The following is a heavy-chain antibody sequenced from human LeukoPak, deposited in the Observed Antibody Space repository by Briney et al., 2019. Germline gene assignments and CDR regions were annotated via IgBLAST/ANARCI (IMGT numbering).Heavy chain of an antibody. CDR1: GFTFSSYG. D-gene: IGHD3-3*01. Sequence: GGALRLSCAASGFTFSSYGRHWVRRAPGKGLEWVAVIWYDGSNKYYADSVKGRFTISRDNSKNTLYLQMNSLRAEDTAVYYCARDSTPRHYDFWSGYYIGTWFDPWGQGTLVTVSS. CDR3: ARDSTPRHYDFWSGYYIGTWFDP. CDR2: IWYDGSNK. J-gene: IGHJ5*02. V-gene: IGHV3-33*01.